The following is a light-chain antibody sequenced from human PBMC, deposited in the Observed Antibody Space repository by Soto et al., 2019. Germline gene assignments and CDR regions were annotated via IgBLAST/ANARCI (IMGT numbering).Light chain of an antibody. J-gene: IGKJ4*01. CDR2: DAS. Sequence: EIVLTQSPATLSLSAGERATLSCRASQSVSSYLAWYQQKPGQAPRLLIYDASNRATGIPARFSGSGSGTDFTLTISSLEPEDFVVYFCQQRINWPLTFGGGTKVEI. CDR1: QSVSSY. CDR3: QQRINWPLT. V-gene: IGKV3-11*01.